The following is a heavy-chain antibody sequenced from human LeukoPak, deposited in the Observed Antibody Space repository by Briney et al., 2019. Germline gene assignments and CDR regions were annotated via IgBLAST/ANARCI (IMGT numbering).Heavy chain of an antibody. Sequence: ASVKVSCKASGYTFTGYYMHWVRQAPGQGLEWMGWINPNSGGTNFAQRFQGRVTMTKDTSISTAYMELSRLRSDDTAVYYCARARIVAATYMDYWGQGTLVTVSS. CDR2: INPNSGGT. J-gene: IGHJ4*02. CDR3: ARARIVAATYMDY. D-gene: IGHD1-26*01. V-gene: IGHV1-2*02. CDR1: GYTFTGYY.